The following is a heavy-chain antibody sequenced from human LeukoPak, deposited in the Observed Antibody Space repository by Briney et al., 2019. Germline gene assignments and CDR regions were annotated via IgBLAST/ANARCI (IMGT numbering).Heavy chain of an antibody. D-gene: IGHD2-15*01. CDR3: AKGVAGDWYYYYGMDV. V-gene: IGHV3-23*01. CDR2: ISGSGGST. J-gene: IGHJ6*02. Sequence: GGSLRLSCAASGFTFSSYAMSWVRQAPGKGLEWVSVISGSGGSTFYADSVKGRFTISRDNSKNTLYLQMNSLRAEDTAVYYCAKGVAGDWYYYYGMDVWGQGTTVTVSS. CDR1: GFTFSSYA.